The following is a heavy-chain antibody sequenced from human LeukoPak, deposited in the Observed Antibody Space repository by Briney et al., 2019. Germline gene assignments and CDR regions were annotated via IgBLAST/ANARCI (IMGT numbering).Heavy chain of an antibody. CDR2: IYYSGST. Sequence: TETLSLTCTVSGGSISSYYWSWIRQPPGKGLEWIGYIYYSGSTNYNPSLKSRVTISVDTSKNQFSLKLSSVTAAVTAVYYCARVNGGNSSPFDPWGQGTLVSVSS. V-gene: IGHV4-59*01. J-gene: IGHJ5*02. CDR1: GGSISSYY. CDR3: ARVNGGNSSPFDP. D-gene: IGHD4-23*01.